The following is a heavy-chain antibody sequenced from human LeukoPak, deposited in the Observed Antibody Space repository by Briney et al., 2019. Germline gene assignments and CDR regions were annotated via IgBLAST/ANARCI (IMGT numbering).Heavy chain of an antibody. CDR3: AKDDRGNEAPFDY. Sequence: GGSLRLSCAASGFTLSAYGMHRVRQAPGKGLERVALIWYDGSRKYYADSVKGRFTISRDDSKNTVFLQMNSQRAEDTAVYYCAKDDRGNEAPFDYWGQGTLVTVSS. J-gene: IGHJ4*02. CDR1: GFTLSAYG. CDR2: IWYDGSRK. V-gene: IGHV3-33*06.